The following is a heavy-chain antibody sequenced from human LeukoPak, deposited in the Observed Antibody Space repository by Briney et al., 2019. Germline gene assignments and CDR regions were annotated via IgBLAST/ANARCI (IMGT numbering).Heavy chain of an antibody. V-gene: IGHV1-46*01. CDR3: ARGGVPLAVAGGVDY. D-gene: IGHD6-19*01. J-gene: IGHJ4*02. Sequence: ASVKVSCKASGYTFTSYYMHWVRQAPGQGLEWMGIINPSGGSTSYAQKFQGRVTMTRDTSTSTVYMELSSLRSEDTAVYYCARGGVPLAVAGGVDYWGQGTLVTVSS. CDR2: INPSGGST. CDR1: GYTFTSYY.